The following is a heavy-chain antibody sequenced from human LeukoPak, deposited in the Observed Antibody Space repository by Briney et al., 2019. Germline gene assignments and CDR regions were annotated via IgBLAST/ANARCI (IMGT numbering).Heavy chain of an antibody. V-gene: IGHV1-24*01. J-gene: IGHJ3*02. D-gene: IGHD2-21*01. CDR1: GYTLTELS. CDR2: FDPEDGET. CDR3: ATDLAYCGGDRYSATFDI. Sequence: ASVKVSCKVSGYTLTELSMHWVRQAPGKGLEWMGGFDPEDGETIYAQKFQGRVTMTEDTSTDTAYMELSSLRSEDTAVYYCATDLAYCGGDRYSATFDIWGQGTMVTVSS.